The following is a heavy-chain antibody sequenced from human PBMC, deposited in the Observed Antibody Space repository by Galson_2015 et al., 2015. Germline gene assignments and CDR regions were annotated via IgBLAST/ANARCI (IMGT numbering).Heavy chain of an antibody. V-gene: IGHV3-7*01. D-gene: IGHD2-15*01. CDR2: IKEDGSDK. CDR3: VRESGEGTFYFDF. Sequence: SLRLSCAASGFTFNSFWMSWVRQAPGKGLQWVANIKEDGSDKYYVDSVKGRFTISRDNAKNSLYLQMNSLRAEDTAVYFCVRESGEGTFYFDFWGQGTLVTVSS. CDR1: GFTFNSFW. J-gene: IGHJ4*02.